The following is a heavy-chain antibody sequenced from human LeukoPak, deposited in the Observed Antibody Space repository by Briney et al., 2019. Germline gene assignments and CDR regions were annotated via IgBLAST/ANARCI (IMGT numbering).Heavy chain of an antibody. CDR2: ISGSGAMT. J-gene: IGHJ4*02. V-gene: IGHV3-23*01. CDR3: VKDRVDGSGSQFDS. D-gene: IGHD3-10*01. CDR1: GFTFSSYE. Sequence: GGSLRLSCAASGFTFSSYEMNWVRQAPGKGLEWVSSISGSGAMTYYADSVKGRFTISRDNAMDTLYLQMNSLRADDTAVYYCVKDRVDGSGSQFDSWGQGSLVIVSS.